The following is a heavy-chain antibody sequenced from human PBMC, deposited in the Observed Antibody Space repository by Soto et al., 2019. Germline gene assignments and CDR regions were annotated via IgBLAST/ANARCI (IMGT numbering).Heavy chain of an antibody. V-gene: IGHV3-23*01. D-gene: IGHD3-10*01. J-gene: IGHJ3*02. CDR2: VSGSPDSA. CDR1: GFTFRDYA. CDR3: AKDSGLPGDFGILIHAFDI. Sequence: EVQLLESGGALGQPGGSLRLSCAVSGFTFRDYAMSWVRQAPGKGLEWVSTVSGSPDSAYYSDAVKGRFTVSRDHSRNVLYLQMDSLRAEDTGVYYCAKDSGLPGDFGILIHAFDIWGQGTLVTVSS.